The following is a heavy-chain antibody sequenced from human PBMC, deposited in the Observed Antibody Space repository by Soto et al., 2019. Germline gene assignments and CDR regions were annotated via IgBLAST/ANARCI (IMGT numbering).Heavy chain of an antibody. J-gene: IGHJ4*02. V-gene: IGHV3-23*01. D-gene: IGHD1-26*01. Sequence: PGGSLRLSCAASGFTFNTYGMSWVRQAPGKGLEWVSGISGSGGSTYYADSVKGRFTISRDNSQNTLYLQMNSLRAEDTAVYYCAKKQGSGTYWPVDYWGQGSRVTVAS. CDR1: GFTFNTYG. CDR2: ISGSGGST. CDR3: AKKQGSGTYWPVDY.